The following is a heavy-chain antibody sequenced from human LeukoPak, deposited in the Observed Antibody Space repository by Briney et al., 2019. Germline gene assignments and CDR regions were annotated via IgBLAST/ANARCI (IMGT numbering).Heavy chain of an antibody. CDR1: GFTFSNYG. J-gene: IGHJ4*01. D-gene: IGHD3/OR15-3a*01. CDR3: AKGGWTGYYPIFDS. Sequence: PGGSLRLSCAASGFTFSNYGMHWVRQAPGKGLEWVAFIQYDGGNTHYADSVKGRFSISRDNSKNTLYLQMNILRAEDTAVYYCAKGGWTGYYPIFDSWGRGTLVTVSS. CDR2: IQYDGGNT. V-gene: IGHV3-30*02.